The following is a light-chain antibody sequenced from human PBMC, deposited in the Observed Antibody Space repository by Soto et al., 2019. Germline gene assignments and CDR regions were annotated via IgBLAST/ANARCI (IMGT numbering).Light chain of an antibody. CDR2: RNN. CDR3: AGWDDSLSGVV. J-gene: IGLJ2*01. Sequence: QSVLTQPPSASGTPGQRVTISCSGSSSNIGSNYVYWYQQLPGTVPQLLIYRNNERPSGVPDRISGSKSGTSASLAISGLRSEDEADYYCAGWDDSLSGVVFGGGTKLTVL. CDR1: SSNIGSNY. V-gene: IGLV1-47*01.